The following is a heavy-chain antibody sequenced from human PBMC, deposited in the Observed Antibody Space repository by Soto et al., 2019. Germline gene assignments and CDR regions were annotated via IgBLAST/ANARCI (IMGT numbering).Heavy chain of an antibody. CDR1: GGSISNSRDY. V-gene: IGHV4-39*01. CDR3: ARASNKRGYSYGPDY. D-gene: IGHD5-18*01. Sequence: SETLSLTCSVSGGSISNSRDYWGWIRQPPGKGLEWIATIYYSGKTYYNPSLKSRVTISVDTSKNQFSLKLSSVTAADTAVYYCARASNKRGYSYGPDYWGQGTLVTVSS. J-gene: IGHJ4*02. CDR2: IYYSGKT.